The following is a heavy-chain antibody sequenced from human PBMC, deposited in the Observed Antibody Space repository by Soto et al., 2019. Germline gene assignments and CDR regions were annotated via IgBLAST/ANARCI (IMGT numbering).Heavy chain of an antibody. J-gene: IGHJ6*02. V-gene: IGHV4-31*03. CDR2: IYYSGST. Sequence: QVRLEESGPGLVKPSETLSLICSVSGGSVNNANYFWNWIRHHPENGLEWIGYIYYSGSTPYNPSFKTRATVSKDTSKNHFSLRLNAVTVADTAVYCCAREGDYGCSRGGMDVWGRGTTVTVSS. D-gene: IGHD4-17*01. CDR3: AREGDYGCSRGGMDV. CDR1: GGSVNNANYF.